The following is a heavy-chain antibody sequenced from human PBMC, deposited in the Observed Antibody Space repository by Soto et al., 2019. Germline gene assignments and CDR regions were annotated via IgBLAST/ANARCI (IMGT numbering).Heavy chain of an antibody. D-gene: IGHD6-6*01. V-gene: IGHV3-23*01. J-gene: IGHJ4*02. Sequence: HPGGSLRLSCAASGFSFTRHAMSWVRQAPGKGLEWVAAISNSGGSTWYADSVKGRFTISRDNSKNTVYLQMNSLRGEDTAVYHCAKGSASSRPYYFDYWGQGTLVTVSS. CDR3: AKGSASSRPYYFDY. CDR2: ISNSGGST. CDR1: GFSFTRHA.